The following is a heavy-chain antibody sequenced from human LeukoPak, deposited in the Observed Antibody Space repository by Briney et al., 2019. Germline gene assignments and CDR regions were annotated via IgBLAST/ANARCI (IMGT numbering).Heavy chain of an antibody. D-gene: IGHD3-22*01. CDR2: IYYSGST. CDR3: ARELDDSSGYYDY. Sequence: PSETLSLTCTDSGGSISSYYWSWIRQPPGKGMKWIGYIYYSGSTNYNPSLKSRVTISVDTSKNQFSLKLSSVTAADTAVYYCARELDDSSGYYDYWGQGTLVTVSS. J-gene: IGHJ4*02. V-gene: IGHV4-59*01. CDR1: GGSISSYY.